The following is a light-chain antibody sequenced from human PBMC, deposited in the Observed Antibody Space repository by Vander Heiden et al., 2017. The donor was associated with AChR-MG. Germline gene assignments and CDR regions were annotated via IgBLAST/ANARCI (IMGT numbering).Light chain of an antibody. CDR2: QDS. CDR3: QAWDSSTAE. J-gene: IGLJ2*01. V-gene: IGLV3-1*01. CDR1: KLGDKY. Sequence: ELTQPPSVSVSPGQTASITCSGDKLGDKYACWYQQKPGQSPVLVIYQDSKRPSGIPERFSGSNSGNTATLTISGTQAMDEADYYCQAWDSSTAEFGGGTKLTVL.